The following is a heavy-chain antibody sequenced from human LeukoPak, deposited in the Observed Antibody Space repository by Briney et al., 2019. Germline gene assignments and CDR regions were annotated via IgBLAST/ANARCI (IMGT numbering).Heavy chain of an antibody. CDR2: INHSESTTT. CDR1: GGSFSGYY. J-gene: IGHJ4*02. CDR3: ARGRSNRDF. Sequence: SETLSLTCAVYGGSFSGYYWTWIRQPPGKGLEWIGEINHSESTTTNYNPSLKSRVTISVDASINQFSLKLSSVTAADTVVYYCARGRSNRDFWGQGTLVTVSS. V-gene: IGHV4-34*01.